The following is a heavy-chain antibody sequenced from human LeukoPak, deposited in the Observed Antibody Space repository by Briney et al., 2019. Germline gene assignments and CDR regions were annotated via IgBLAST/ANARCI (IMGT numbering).Heavy chain of an antibody. CDR2: ISYDGSNK. J-gene: IGHJ4*02. CDR1: GFTFSSYA. V-gene: IGHV3-30-3*01. CDR3: ARPASDRKYYFDY. Sequence: GRSLRLPCAASGFTFSSYAMHWVRQAPGKGLEWVAVISYDGSNKYYVDSVKGRFTISRDNSKNTLYLQMNSLRAEDTAVYYCARPASDRKYYFDYWGQGTLVTVSS. D-gene: IGHD1-14*01.